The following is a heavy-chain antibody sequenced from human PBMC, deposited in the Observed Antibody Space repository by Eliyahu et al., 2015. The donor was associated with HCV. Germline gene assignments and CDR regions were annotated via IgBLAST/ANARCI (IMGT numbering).Heavy chain of an antibody. CDR1: EFTFRSYA. CDR3: AKDGGNGAFSDY. Sequence: QVQLVESGGGVVQPGRSLRLSCAASEFTFRSYAMHWVRQAPGKGLEWVAVISYDGSNKYYADSVKGRFTISRDNSQNTLHLQMNSLRVEDTAVYYCAKDGGNGAFSDYWGQGILVTVSS. D-gene: IGHD2-8*01. CDR2: ISYDGSNK. V-gene: IGHV3-30*18. J-gene: IGHJ4*02.